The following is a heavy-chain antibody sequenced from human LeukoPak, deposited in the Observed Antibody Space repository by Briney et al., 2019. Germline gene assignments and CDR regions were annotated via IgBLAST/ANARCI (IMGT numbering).Heavy chain of an antibody. CDR1: GYTFTSYY. Sequence: ASVKVSCKASGYTFTSYYMHWVRQAPGQGLEGMGIINPSGGSTSYAQKFQGRVTMTRNTSTSTVYMELSSLMSEDTAVYYCARGTTPYNWFDPWGQGTLVSVSS. V-gene: IGHV1-46*01. CDR3: ARGTTPYNWFDP. D-gene: IGHD2/OR15-2a*01. CDR2: INPSGGST. J-gene: IGHJ5*02.